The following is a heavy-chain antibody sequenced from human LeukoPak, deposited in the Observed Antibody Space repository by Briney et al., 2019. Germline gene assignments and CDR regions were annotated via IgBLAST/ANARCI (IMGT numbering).Heavy chain of an antibody. J-gene: IGHJ5*02. D-gene: IGHD1-26*01. V-gene: IGHV3-33*01. CDR1: GFTFSSYG. CDR3: ARDRGSYSRGWFDP. CDR2: IWYDGSNK. Sequence: PGGSLRLSCAASGFTFSSYGMHWVRQAPGKGLEWVAVIWYDGSNKYYADSVKGRFTISRDNSKNTLYLQMNSLRAEDTAVYYCARDRGSYSRGWFDPWGQGTLVTVSS.